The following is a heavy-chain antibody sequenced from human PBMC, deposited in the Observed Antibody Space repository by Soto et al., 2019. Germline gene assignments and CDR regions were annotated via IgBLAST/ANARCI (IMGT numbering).Heavy chain of an antibody. V-gene: IGHV3-30-3*01. CDR1: GFTFSSYV. Sequence: PVGSLRLSCAASGFTFSSYVMHWVRQAPGKGLEWVAVISNDGSDKYYADSVKGRFTISRDNSKNTLYLQMNSLRTEDTAVYYCARDPPGCSVVSCQPYNWLDPWGQGTLVTVSS. D-gene: IGHD2-15*01. J-gene: IGHJ5*02. CDR3: ARDPPGCSVVSCQPYNWLDP. CDR2: ISNDGSDK.